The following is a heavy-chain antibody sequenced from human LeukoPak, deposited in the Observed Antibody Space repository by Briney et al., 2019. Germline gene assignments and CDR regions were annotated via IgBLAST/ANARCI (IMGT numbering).Heavy chain of an antibody. V-gene: IGHV1-18*01. D-gene: IGHD3-3*01. CDR2: ISAYNGNT. J-gene: IGHJ6*02. Sequence: GSSVKVSCKASGGTFSSYAISWVRQAPGQGLEWMGWISAYNGNTNYAQKLQGRVTMTTDTSTSTAYMELRSLRSDDTAVYYCAREPDYDFWSGYYLGGYYYYGMDVWGQGTTVTVSS. CDR1: GGTFSSYA. CDR3: AREPDYDFWSGYYLGGYYYYGMDV.